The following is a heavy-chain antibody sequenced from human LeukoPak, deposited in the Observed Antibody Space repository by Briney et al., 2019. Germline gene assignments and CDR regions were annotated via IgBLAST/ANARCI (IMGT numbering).Heavy chain of an antibody. Sequence: GGSLRLSCAASGFTFSSYEMNWVRQAPGKGLEWVSYISSSGSTIYYADSVKGRFTIFRDNAKNSLYLQMNSLRAEDTAVYYCARDGHDYGDSTYYYYYMDVWGKGTTVTVSS. V-gene: IGHV3-48*03. J-gene: IGHJ6*03. D-gene: IGHD4-17*01. CDR1: GFTFSSYE. CDR3: ARDGHDYGDSTYYYYYMDV. CDR2: ISSSGSTI.